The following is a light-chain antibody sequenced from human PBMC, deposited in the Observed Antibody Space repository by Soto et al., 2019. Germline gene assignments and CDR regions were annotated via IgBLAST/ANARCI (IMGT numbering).Light chain of an antibody. CDR2: GAS. V-gene: IGKV3-20*01. CDR3: QQYGSSPT. Sequence: VLTQSPATLSLSPGERATLSCRASQTVSSSYLAWYHHKPGQAPRLLIYGASSRPTRVPSRFVGSGSGTDFTLTISRLDPEDFAVYYCQQYGSSPTFGPGTTIDVK. CDR1: QTVSSSY. J-gene: IGKJ3*01.